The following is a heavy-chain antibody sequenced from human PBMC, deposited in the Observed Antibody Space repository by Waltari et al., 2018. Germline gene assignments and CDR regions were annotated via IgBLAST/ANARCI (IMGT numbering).Heavy chain of an antibody. CDR3: ARDPQQLVRGGLDY. J-gene: IGHJ4*02. CDR1: GGSISSSSYY. Sequence: QLQLQESGPGLVKPSETLSLTCTVSGGSISSSSYYWGWIRQPPGKGLEWIGSIYYSGSTCYNPSLKSRVTISVDTSKNQFSLKLSSVTAADTAVYYCARDPQQLVRGGLDYWGQGTLVTVSS. D-gene: IGHD6-13*01. CDR2: IYYSGST. V-gene: IGHV4-39*07.